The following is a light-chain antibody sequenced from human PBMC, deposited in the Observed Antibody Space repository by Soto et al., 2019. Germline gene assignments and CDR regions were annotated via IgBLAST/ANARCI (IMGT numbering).Light chain of an antibody. J-gene: IGLJ2*01. Sequence: SSLTKAASGNAVPGQKVSISKYGSSSNIGSNYVYWYQHLPGTAPRLLIYRDNQRPSGVPDRFSGSKSGTSASLAISGLRSEDEADYYCAAWDDSLHVVFGGGTKVTVL. CDR3: AAWDDSLHVV. CDR2: RDN. V-gene: IGLV1-47*01. CDR1: SSNIGSNY.